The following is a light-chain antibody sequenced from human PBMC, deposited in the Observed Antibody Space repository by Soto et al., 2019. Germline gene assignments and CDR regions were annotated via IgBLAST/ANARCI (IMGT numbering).Light chain of an antibody. CDR1: SSDVGGYNY. J-gene: IGLJ2*01. CDR3: TSYTSTISHVL. CDR2: EVS. Sequence: QSALTQPASVSGSPGQSITISCTGTSSDVGGYNYVSWYQQHPGKAPKLIISEVSNRPSGVSTRFSGSKSGNTASLTISGLQAEDEADYYCTSYTSTISHVLFGGGTSDRP. V-gene: IGLV2-14*03.